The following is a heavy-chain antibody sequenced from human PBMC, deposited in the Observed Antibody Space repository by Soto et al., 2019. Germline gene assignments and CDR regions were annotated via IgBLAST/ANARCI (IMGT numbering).Heavy chain of an antibody. Sequence: GGSLRLSCTVSGFTFGDYAMSWFRQAPGKGLEWVGFIRSKAYGGTTEYAASVKGRFTISRDDSKSIAYLQMNSLKTEDTAVYYCTRRRLSHHYYGSGSYYAAVEGLGYYYYYYMDVWGKGTTVTVSS. CDR2: IRSKAYGGTT. V-gene: IGHV3-49*03. J-gene: IGHJ6*03. CDR1: GFTFGDYA. CDR3: TRRRLSHHYYGSGSYYAAVEGLGYYYYYYMDV. D-gene: IGHD3-10*01.